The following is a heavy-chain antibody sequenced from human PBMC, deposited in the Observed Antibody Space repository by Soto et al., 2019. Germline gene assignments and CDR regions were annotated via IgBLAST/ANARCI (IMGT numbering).Heavy chain of an antibody. CDR2: IYYSGST. V-gene: IGHV4-31*03. CDR1: GGSVSSGGYY. CDR3: ARTPAY. Sequence: QVQLQESGPGLVKPSQTLSLTCTVSGGSVSSGGYYWGWIRRHPGKGLEWIGYIYYSGSTYYNPSLKRRVTISVDSSKNQFALKLSSVTAADAAVDYCARTPAYWGQGTLVTVSS. J-gene: IGHJ4*02.